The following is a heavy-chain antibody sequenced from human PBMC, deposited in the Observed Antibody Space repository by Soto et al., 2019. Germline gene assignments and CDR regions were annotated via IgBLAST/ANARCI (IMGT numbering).Heavy chain of an antibody. CDR1: GFTFSSYA. CDR2: ISYDGSNK. D-gene: IGHD6-13*01. J-gene: IGHJ3*02. Sequence: PGGSLRLSCAASGFTFSSYAMHWVRQAPGKGLEWVAVISYDGSNKYYADSVKGRFTISRDNSKNTLYLQMNSLRAEDTAVYYCARGGRYSRPDAFDIWGQGTMVTVSS. CDR3: ARGGRYSRPDAFDI. V-gene: IGHV3-30-3*01.